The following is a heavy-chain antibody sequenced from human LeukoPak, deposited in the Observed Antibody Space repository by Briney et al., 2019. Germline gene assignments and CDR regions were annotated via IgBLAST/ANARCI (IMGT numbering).Heavy chain of an antibody. J-gene: IGHJ4*02. CDR2: ISAYNGNT. Sequence: GASVKVSCKASGYTFTSYGISWVRQAPGQGLEWMGWISAYNGNTNYAQKLQGRVTMTRDTSTSTVYMELSSLRSEDTAVYYCARESYSSSWALLDYWGQGTLVTVSS. CDR1: GYTFTSYG. D-gene: IGHD6-13*01. CDR3: ARESYSSSWALLDY. V-gene: IGHV1-18*01.